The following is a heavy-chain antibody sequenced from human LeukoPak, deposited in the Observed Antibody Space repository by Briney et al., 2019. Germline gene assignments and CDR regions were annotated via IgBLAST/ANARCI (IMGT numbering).Heavy chain of an antibody. D-gene: IGHD6-13*01. CDR3: ARMTYSSSWYSIGYYYYMDV. J-gene: IGHJ6*03. Sequence: ASVKVSCKASGGTFSNYYINWVRQATGQGLEWMGWMNPNSGNTGYAQKFQGRVTITRNTSISTAYMELSSLRSEDTAVYYCARMTYSSSWYSIGYYYYMDVWGKGATVTVSS. CDR1: GGTFSNYY. CDR2: MNPNSGNT. V-gene: IGHV1-8*03.